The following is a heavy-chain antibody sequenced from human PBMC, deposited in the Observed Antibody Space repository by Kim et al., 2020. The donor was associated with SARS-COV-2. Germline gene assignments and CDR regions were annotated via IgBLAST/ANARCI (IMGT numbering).Heavy chain of an antibody. CDR2: VYYSGVT. V-gene: IGHV4-39*01. D-gene: IGHD5-18*01. CDR3: VRYRYGSMADD. CDR1: GASISSSTHY. J-gene: IGHJ4*02. Sequence: SETLSLTCSVSGASISSSTHYWGWIRQPPGKGLEWIGSVYYSGVTDYSPSLRSRLTMSVDTSKNQFSLRLSSVTGADTAMYYWVRYRYGSMADDWGQGTL.